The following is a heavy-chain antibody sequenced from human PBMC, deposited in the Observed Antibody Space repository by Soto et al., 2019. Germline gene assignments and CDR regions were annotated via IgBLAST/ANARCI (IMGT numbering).Heavy chain of an antibody. CDR1: GRIISTYW. Sequence: VQLEQSGAELKKPGESLKISCKGSGRIISTYWIAWVRQKPGKGLEWMGIIYPGDSDTRYSPAFQGQVTISADKSTNTAYLQWSRLKASDTAMYYCATAHGGNAQFDYWGRGTLVAVSS. V-gene: IGHV5-51*01. D-gene: IGHD2-15*01. CDR3: ATAHGGNAQFDY. CDR2: IYPGDSDT. J-gene: IGHJ4*02.